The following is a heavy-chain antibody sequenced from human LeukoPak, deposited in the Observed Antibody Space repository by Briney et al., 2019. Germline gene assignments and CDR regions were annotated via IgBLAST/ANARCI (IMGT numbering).Heavy chain of an antibody. CDR1: GFTFSGYE. D-gene: IGHD5-18*01. CDR3: ARDSNVDTTMDFDH. Sequence: GGSLRLSCAASGFTFSGYEMNWVRQAPGKGLEWVSYISSRGSTIYYADSAKGRFTISRDNAKSSLYLQMNSLRAEDTAVYYCARDSNVDTTMDFDHWGQGTLVTVSS. CDR2: ISSRGSTI. J-gene: IGHJ4*02. V-gene: IGHV3-48*03.